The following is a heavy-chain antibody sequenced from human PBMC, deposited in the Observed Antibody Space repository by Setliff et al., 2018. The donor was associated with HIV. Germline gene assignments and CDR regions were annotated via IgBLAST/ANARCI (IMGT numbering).Heavy chain of an antibody. CDR3: ARGSRQLTIFGVVFKTNYYFMDV. D-gene: IGHD3-3*01. Sequence: KTSETLSLTCAVYGGSFSGYYWSWIRQPPGKGLEWIGEINHDRTTNYNPSLKSRVTISVDTSKNQFSLTLNSVIAADTAVYYCARGSRQLTIFGVVFKTNYYFMDVWGKGTAVTVSS. J-gene: IGHJ6*03. CDR1: GGSFSGYY. CDR2: INHDRTT. V-gene: IGHV4-34*01.